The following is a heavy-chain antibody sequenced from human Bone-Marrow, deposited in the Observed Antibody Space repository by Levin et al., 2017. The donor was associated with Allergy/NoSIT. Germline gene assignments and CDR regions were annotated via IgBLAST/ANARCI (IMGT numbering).Heavy chain of an antibody. D-gene: IGHD2-15*01. CDR3: AACSGDTCYTRVLFNY. V-gene: IGHV5-10-1*01. CDR2: IDPSDSYT. CDR1: GYRFTNYW. J-gene: IGHJ4*02. Sequence: PGESLKISCKGSGYRFTNYWINWVRQMPGKGLEWMGRIDPSDSYTNYSPSFQGHVTISTDNSLSIAYLQWSSLKASDTAIYYCAACSGDTCYTRVLFNYWGQGTLVTVSS.